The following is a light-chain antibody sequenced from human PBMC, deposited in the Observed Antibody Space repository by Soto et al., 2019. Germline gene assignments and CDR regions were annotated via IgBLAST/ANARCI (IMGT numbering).Light chain of an antibody. CDR3: SSSAGSNPL. J-gene: IGLJ2*01. CDR1: SSDVGGYNY. Sequence: QSVLTQPPSASGSPGQSVTISCTGTSSDVGGYNYVSWYQQHPGKAPKLMIYEVSRRPSGVPDRFSGSKSGNTASLTVSGLQAYDEADYYCSSSAGSNPLFGGGTKLTVL. V-gene: IGLV2-8*01. CDR2: EVS.